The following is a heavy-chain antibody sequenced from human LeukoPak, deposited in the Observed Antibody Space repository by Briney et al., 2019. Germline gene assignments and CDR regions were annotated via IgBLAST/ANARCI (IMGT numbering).Heavy chain of an antibody. V-gene: IGHV1-8*03. CDR1: GYTFTSYD. CDR3: ARRLVRSPDYYYYMDV. J-gene: IGHJ6*03. D-gene: IGHD3-10*01. Sequence: AAVKVSCKASGYTFTSYDINWVRQATGQGVEWMGWMNPNSGNTGYAQKFQGRVTITRNTSISTAYMELSSLRSEDTAVYYCARRLVRSPDYYYYMDVWGKGTTVTVSS. CDR2: MNPNSGNT.